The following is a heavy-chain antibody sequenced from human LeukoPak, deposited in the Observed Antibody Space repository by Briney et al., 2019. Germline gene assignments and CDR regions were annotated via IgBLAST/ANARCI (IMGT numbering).Heavy chain of an antibody. J-gene: IGHJ4*02. D-gene: IGHD6-19*01. Sequence: EGSLRLSCAASGFTFSSYAMSWVRRAPGKGLEWVSAISGSGGSTYYADSVKGRFTISRDNSKNTLYLQMNSLRAEDTAVYYCAGEQWPLGSGYWGQGTLVTVSS. CDR2: ISGSGGST. CDR3: AGEQWPLGSGY. V-gene: IGHV3-23*01. CDR1: GFTFSSYA.